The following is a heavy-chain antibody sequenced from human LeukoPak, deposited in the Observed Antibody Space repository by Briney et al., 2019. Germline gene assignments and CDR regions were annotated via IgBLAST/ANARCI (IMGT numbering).Heavy chain of an antibody. V-gene: IGHV1-69*05. CDR1: GGTFSSYA. D-gene: IGHD1-26*01. CDR3: AGGSYFHDAFDI. CDR2: IIPIFGTA. Sequence: SVKVSCKASGGTFSSYAISWVRQAPGQGLEWMGWIIPIFGTANYAQKFQGRVTITTDESTSTAYMELSSLRSEDTAVYYCAGGSYFHDAFDIWGQGTMVTVSS. J-gene: IGHJ3*02.